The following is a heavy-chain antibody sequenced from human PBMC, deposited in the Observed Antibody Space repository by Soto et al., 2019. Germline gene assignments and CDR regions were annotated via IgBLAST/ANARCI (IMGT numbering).Heavy chain of an antibody. CDR3: ARGLKNYYGMDV. J-gene: IGHJ6*02. Sequence: PGGSLRLSYAASGFTFSSYGMHWVRQAPGKGLVWVSRINSDGSGAYYADPVKGRFTISRDNAMNTVYLQMNSLRAEDTALYYCARGLKNYYGMDVWGQGTTVTVSS. V-gene: IGHV3-74*01. CDR2: INSDGSGA. CDR1: GFTFSSYG.